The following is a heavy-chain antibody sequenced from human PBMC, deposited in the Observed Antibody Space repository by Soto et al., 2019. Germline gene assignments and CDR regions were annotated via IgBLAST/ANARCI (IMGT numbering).Heavy chain of an antibody. CDR2: ISGSGGST. CDR3: ANLLWFGELPHNDAFDI. CDR1: GFTFSSYA. Sequence: EVQLLESGGGLVQPGGSLRLSCAASGFTFSSYAMSWVRPAPGKGLEWVSAISGSGGSTYYADSVKGRFTISRDNSKNTLYLQMNSLRAEDTAVYYCANLLWFGELPHNDAFDIWGQGTMVTVSS. D-gene: IGHD3-10*01. V-gene: IGHV3-23*01. J-gene: IGHJ3*02.